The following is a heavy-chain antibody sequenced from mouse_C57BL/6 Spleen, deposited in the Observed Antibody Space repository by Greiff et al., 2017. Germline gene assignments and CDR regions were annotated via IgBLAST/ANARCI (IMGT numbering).Heavy chain of an antibody. V-gene: IGHV5-17*01. CDR3: ARNLLIYAMYY. CDR1: GFTFSDYG. Sequence: EVKLVESGGGLVKPGGSLKLSCAASGFTFSDYGMHWVRQAPEKGLEWVAYISSGSSTSYYADTVKGRFTISRDNAKNTLFLQMTSLRSEDTAMYYCARNLLIYAMYYWGQGTSVTVSS. CDR2: ISSGSSTS. D-gene: IGHD2-1*01. J-gene: IGHJ4*01.